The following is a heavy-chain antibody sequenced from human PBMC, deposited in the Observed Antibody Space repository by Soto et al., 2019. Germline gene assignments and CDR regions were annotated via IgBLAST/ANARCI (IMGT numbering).Heavy chain of an antibody. CDR3: ASGATYYETLY. CDR1: GYSLTTYA. V-gene: IGHV1-3*01. CDR2: INPGNGNT. D-gene: IGHD3-9*01. Sequence: ASVKVSCKASGYSLTTYAIHWVRQAPGQRLEWMGWINPGNGNTEYSQKFQGRVTITRDTSATTAYMELISLRSGDTAVYYCASGATYYETLYWG. J-gene: IGHJ4*01.